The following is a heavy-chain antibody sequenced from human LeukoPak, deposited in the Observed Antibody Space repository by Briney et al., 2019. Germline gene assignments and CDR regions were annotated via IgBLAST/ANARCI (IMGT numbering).Heavy chain of an antibody. V-gene: IGHV1-18*01. CDR2: ISAYNGNT. CDR1: GYTFTSYG. D-gene: IGHD2-2*02. Sequence: ASVKVSCKASGYTFTSYGISWVRQAPGQGLEWMGWISAYNGNTNYAQKLQGRVTMTTDTSTTTASMDLRSLRSDDTAVYYCARDRAVVGYKYYFDYWGQGTLVTVSS. J-gene: IGHJ4*02. CDR3: ARDRAVVGYKYYFDY.